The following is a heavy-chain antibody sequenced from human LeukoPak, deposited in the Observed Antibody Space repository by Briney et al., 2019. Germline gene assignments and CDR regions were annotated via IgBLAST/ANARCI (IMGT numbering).Heavy chain of an antibody. Sequence: ASVKVSCKVSGYTLTELSMHWVRQAPGKGLGWMGGFDPEDGETIYAQKFQGRVTMTEDTSTDTAYMELISLRSEDTAVSYCATPQEPATIEGSFDYWGQGTLVTVSS. D-gene: IGHD5-24*01. CDR1: GYTLTELS. CDR2: FDPEDGET. V-gene: IGHV1-24*01. CDR3: ATPQEPATIEGSFDY. J-gene: IGHJ4*02.